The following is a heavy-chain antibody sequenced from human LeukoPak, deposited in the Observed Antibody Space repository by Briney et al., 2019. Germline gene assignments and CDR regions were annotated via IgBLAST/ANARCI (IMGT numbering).Heavy chain of an antibody. Sequence: ASVKVSCKSSGYTFTGYYMHWVRQAPGQGLEWMGWINPNSGGTNYAQQFQGRVTMTRDTSISTAYMELSRLRSDDTAVYYCAKDSAGWLQLGYYFDYQGQGTLVTVSS. CDR2: INPNSGGT. D-gene: IGHD5-24*01. J-gene: IGHJ4*02. CDR1: GYTFTGYY. V-gene: IGHV1-2*02. CDR3: AKDSAGWLQLGYYFDY.